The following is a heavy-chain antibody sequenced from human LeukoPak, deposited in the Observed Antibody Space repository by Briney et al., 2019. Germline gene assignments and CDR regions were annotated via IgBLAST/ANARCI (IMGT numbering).Heavy chain of an antibody. D-gene: IGHD3-22*01. CDR2: ISGSGGST. J-gene: IGHJ4*02. CDR1: GFXFNNYA. V-gene: IGHV3-23*01. Sequence: PGGSLRLSCAASGFXFNNYAMSWVRQAPGKGLEWVSAISGSGGSTYYVDSVKGRFTISRDNSKNTLYLQMNSLRAEDTALYYCASLDYFDSSDYGDYWGQGTLVTVSS. CDR3: ASLDYFDSSDYGDY.